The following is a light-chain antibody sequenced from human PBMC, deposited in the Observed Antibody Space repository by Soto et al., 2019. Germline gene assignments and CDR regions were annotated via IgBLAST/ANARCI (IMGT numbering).Light chain of an antibody. CDR1: STDVGTSNL. Sequence: QXVLTQPAYVSASPGQSITISCSGTSTDVGTSNLLSWYQQYPGKAPRLMIHEVTKRPSGVSNRFSGSKAGNAASLTISGLQPEDEAEYCCCSYAGSSSSNFGTGSKVT. V-gene: IGLV2-23*02. J-gene: IGLJ1*01. CDR3: CSYAGSSSSN. CDR2: EVT.